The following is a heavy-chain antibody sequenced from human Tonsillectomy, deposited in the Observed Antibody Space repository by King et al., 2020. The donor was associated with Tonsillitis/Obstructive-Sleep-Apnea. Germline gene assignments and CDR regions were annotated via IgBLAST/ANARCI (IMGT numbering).Heavy chain of an antibody. CDR3: ARLDDYDYIWGSYRTFDY. V-gene: IGHV1-2*06. CDR1: GYTFTGYY. CDR2: INPNSGGT. D-gene: IGHD3-16*02. Sequence: VQLVQSGAEVNKPGASVKVSCKASGYTFTGYYMHWVRQAPGQGLEWMGRINPNSGGTNYAQKFQGRVTMTRDTSISTAYMELSRLRSDDTAVYYCARLDDYDYIWGSYRTFDYWGQGTLVTVSS. J-gene: IGHJ4*02.